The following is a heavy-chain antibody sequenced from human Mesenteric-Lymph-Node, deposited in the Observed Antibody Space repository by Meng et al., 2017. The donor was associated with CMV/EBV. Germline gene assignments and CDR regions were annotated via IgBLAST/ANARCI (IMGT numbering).Heavy chain of an antibody. Sequence: GESLKISCAVSGLSFRDYDVNWVRQAPGKGLEWLSYISLSGNTKHYADSVKGRFTIFKDNANNSLYLQMDSLRTEDTALYYCTRGGSWFDPWGQGTLVTVSS. CDR3: TRGGSWFDP. V-gene: IGHV3-48*03. CDR1: GLSFRDYD. CDR2: ISLSGNTK. D-gene: IGHD3-10*01. J-gene: IGHJ5*02.